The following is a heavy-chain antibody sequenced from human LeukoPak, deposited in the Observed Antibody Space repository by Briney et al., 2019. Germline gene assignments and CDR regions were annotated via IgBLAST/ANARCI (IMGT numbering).Heavy chain of an antibody. J-gene: IGHJ4*02. V-gene: IGHV3-23*01. D-gene: IGHD3-10*01. CDR3: ARDYYGSGSYYPY. CDR2: LSGSGTTT. Sequence: GGSLRLSCAASGFTFSDYAMSWVRQVPGKGLEWVSTLSGSGTTTFYANSVKGRFTISRDSSKNTLYLQMNSLRAEDTAVYYCARDYYGSGSYYPYWGQGTLVTVSS. CDR1: GFTFSDYA.